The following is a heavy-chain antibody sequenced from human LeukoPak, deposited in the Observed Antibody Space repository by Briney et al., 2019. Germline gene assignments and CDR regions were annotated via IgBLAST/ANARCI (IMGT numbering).Heavy chain of an antibody. J-gene: IGHJ4*02. Sequence: GGSLRLSCAASGFTVSSNFMSCVRQAPGKGLEWVSVIYSGGSIYYADSVKGRFTISRDNSKNTLYLQMNSLRVEDTAVYYCALGLVTDYWGQGTLVTVSS. CDR2: IYSGGSI. D-gene: IGHD3-9*01. CDR3: ALGLVTDY. V-gene: IGHV3-66*01. CDR1: GFTVSSNF.